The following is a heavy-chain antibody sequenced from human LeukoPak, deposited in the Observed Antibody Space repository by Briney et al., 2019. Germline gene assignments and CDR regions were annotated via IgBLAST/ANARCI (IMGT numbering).Heavy chain of an antibody. V-gene: IGHV3-33*01. CDR1: GFTFSSHG. Sequence: GGSLRLSCAASGFTFSSHGMHWVRQAPGKGLEWVAVIWYDGDTKYYADSVKGRFTISRDNSKSTLYLQMNSLRAEDTAVYYCARAFAPDSSGYYYDYWGQGTLVTVSS. CDR2: IWYDGDTK. J-gene: IGHJ4*02. D-gene: IGHD3-22*01. CDR3: ARAFAPDSSGYYYDY.